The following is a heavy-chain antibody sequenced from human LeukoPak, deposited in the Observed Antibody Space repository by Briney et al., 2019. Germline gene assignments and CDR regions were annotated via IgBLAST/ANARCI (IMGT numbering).Heavy chain of an antibody. CDR3: AAGSRPYYFYYMAV. CDR2: MSYSGTS. Sequence: SETLSLTCTVSGGSIKTYYWSWSRQSPGKGLEWIGSMSYSGTSNYIPSLKSRVSMTIDISKNQFSLKLTSVTAADTALYFCAAGSRPYYFYYMAVWGTGITVTVSS. J-gene: IGHJ6*03. V-gene: IGHV4-59*08. CDR1: GGSIKTYY.